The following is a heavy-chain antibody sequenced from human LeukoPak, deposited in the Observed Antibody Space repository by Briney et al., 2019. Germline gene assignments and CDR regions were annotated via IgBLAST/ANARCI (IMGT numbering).Heavy chain of an antibody. CDR2: IYPGDSDT. CDR3: ARNIAVAGTPAFDY. CDR1: GYSFTSYW. J-gene: IGHJ4*02. D-gene: IGHD6-19*01. V-gene: IGHV5-51*01. Sequence: GESLKISCKGSGYSFTSYWIGWVRQMPGKGLEWMGIIYPGDSDTRYSPSFQGQVTISADKSISTAYLQSSSLKASDIAMYYCARNIAVAGTPAFDYWGQGTLVTVSS.